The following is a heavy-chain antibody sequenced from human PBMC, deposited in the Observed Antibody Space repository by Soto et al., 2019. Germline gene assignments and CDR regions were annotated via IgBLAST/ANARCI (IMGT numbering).Heavy chain of an antibody. V-gene: IGHV4-34*01. CDR2: INHSGST. Sequence: LSLTCAVYGGSFSGYYWSWIRQPPGKGLEWIGEINHSGSTNYNPSLKSRVTISVDTSKNQFSLKLSSVTAADTAVYYCARAGYFWSGYYPYYYGMDVWGQGTTVTVSS. CDR1: GGSFSGYY. CDR3: ARAGYFWSGYYPYYYGMDV. J-gene: IGHJ6*02. D-gene: IGHD3-3*01.